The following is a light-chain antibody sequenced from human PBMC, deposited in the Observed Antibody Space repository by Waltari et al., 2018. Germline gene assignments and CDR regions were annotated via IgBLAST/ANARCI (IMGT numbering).Light chain of an antibody. CDR3: QHYVRLPAT. V-gene: IGKV3-20*01. CDR1: QSVSRA. Sequence: EIVLTQSPGSLSSSPGERVTLSCRASQSVSRALAWYQQKPGQAPRLLIFGASNRATGIPDRFSGSGSETDFSLTISRLEPEDFAVYYCQHYVRLPATFGRGTKLEIQ. CDR2: GAS. J-gene: IGKJ4*02.